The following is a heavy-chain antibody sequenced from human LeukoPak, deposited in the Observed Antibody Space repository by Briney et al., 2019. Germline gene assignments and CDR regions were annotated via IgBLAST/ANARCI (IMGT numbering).Heavy chain of an antibody. V-gene: IGHV3-20*04. D-gene: IGHD3-16*01. J-gene: IGHJ4*02. CDR2: INWNGGST. CDR1: GFTFDDYG. CDR3: VCLGLGGLSLD. Sequence: GGSLRLSCAASGFTFDDYGMSWVRQAPGKGLEWVSGINWNGGSTGYADSVKGRFTISRDNAKNSLYLQMNSLRVEDTAVYYCVCLGLGGLSLDWGQGTLVTVSS.